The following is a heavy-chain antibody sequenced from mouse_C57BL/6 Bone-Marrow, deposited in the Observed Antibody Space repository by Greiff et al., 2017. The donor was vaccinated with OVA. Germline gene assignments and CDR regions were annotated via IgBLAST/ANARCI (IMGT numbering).Heavy chain of an antibody. CDR1: GYTFTSYW. CDR3: AREGFAVVAPDY. Sequence: QVQLQQPGAELVRPGSSVKLSCKASGYTFTSYWMHWVKQRPIQGLEWIGNIDPSDSETHYNQKFKDKATLTVDKSSSTAYMQLSSLTSEDSAVYYCAREGFAVVAPDYWGQGTTLTVSS. J-gene: IGHJ2*01. D-gene: IGHD1-1*01. V-gene: IGHV1-52*01. CDR2: IDPSDSET.